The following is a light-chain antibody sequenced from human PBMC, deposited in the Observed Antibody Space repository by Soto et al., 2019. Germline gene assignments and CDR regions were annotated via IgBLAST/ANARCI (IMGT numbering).Light chain of an antibody. CDR1: QTFSNF. Sequence: DIQMTQSPSSLSASVGDRVTITCRASQTFSNFLNWYQQKPGKAPKLLVYGASSLQSGVPSRFSGSGSGTDFTLTITSLQPEDSATYYCQQSYSTPYTFGQGTKLQIK. V-gene: IGKV1-39*01. CDR3: QQSYSTPYT. CDR2: GAS. J-gene: IGKJ2*01.